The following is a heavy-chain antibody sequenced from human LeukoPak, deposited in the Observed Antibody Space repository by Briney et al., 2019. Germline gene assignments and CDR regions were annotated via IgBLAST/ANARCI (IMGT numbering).Heavy chain of an antibody. Sequence: GGSLRLSYAASGFTFSSYWMSWVRQAPGKGLEWVANIKQDGSEKYYVDSVKGRFTISRDNAKNSLYLQMNSLRAEDTAVYYCARDRVVATITSSYYYYGMDVWGQGTTVTVSS. J-gene: IGHJ6*02. V-gene: IGHV3-7*01. CDR1: GFTFSSYW. CDR3: ARDRVVATITSSYYYYGMDV. D-gene: IGHD5-12*01. CDR2: IKQDGSEK.